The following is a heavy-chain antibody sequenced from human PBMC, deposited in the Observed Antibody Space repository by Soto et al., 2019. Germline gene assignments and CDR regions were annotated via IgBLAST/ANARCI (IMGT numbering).Heavy chain of an antibody. CDR3: AKSTWDDLPPSF. D-gene: IGHD1-26*01. Sequence: GGSLRLSCAASGFGLSSYAVSWVRQAPGKGLEWVSVISGSGGATYYADSVKGRFTISRDNSKNTLYLQMNSVRAEDTAVYYCAKSTWDDLPPSFWGQGTPVTVSS. J-gene: IGHJ4*02. CDR2: ISGSGGAT. CDR1: GFGLSSYA. V-gene: IGHV3-23*01.